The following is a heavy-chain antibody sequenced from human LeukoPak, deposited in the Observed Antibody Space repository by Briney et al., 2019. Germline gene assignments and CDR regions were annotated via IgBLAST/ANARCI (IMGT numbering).Heavy chain of an antibody. J-gene: IGHJ3*02. CDR2: IYYSGST. Sequence: SETLSLTCTVSGGSISSHYWSWIRQPPGKGLEWIGYIYYSGSTNYNPSLKSRVTISVDTSKNQFSLKLSSVTAADTAVYYCARQLGRDAFDIWGQGTMATVSS. CDR3: ARQLGRDAFDI. D-gene: IGHD6-6*01. V-gene: IGHV4-59*11. CDR1: GGSISSHY.